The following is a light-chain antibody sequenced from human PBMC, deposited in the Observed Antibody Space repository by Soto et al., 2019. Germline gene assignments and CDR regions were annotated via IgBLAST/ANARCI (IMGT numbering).Light chain of an antibody. CDR2: DTS. CDR1: QGIGDT. V-gene: IGKV3-15*01. J-gene: IGKJ4*01. CDR3: QRYNNWPLT. Sequence: EIVMTQSPATLSVSPGERATLSCRASQGIGDTLAWYQQKPGQTPRLLIYDTSTRATGVPARFSGSRSGAELTLTNNSLQSEDFGVYYCQRYNNWPLTFGEGTKVEVK.